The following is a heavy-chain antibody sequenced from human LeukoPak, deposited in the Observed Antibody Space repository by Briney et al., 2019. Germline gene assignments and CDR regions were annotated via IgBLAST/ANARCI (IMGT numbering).Heavy chain of an antibody. Sequence: GESLQISCQGSGYTFSSYWIGWVRQLPGKGLEWMGIIYPGDSDTGYSPSLQGQVTISVDTSIGTAYLQWSSLKASDTAIYYCARQNDFRLDYWGQGTLVTVSS. J-gene: IGHJ4*02. CDR2: IYPGDSDT. D-gene: IGHD3-3*01. CDR3: ARQNDFRLDY. V-gene: IGHV5-51*01. CDR1: GYTFSSYW.